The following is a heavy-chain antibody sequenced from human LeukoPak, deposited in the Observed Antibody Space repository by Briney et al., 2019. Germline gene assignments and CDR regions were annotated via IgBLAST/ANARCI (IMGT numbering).Heavy chain of an antibody. D-gene: IGHD2-2*01. J-gene: IGHJ4*02. CDR3: ARQGAITYAYFDY. CDR1: GGSLTGSF. Sequence: SSETLSLTCTVSGGSLTGSFWSWIRQPPGKGLEWIGYVFYSGSTRYNPSLKSRVTTSVDTSKNQFSLRLTSVTAADTAVYYCARQGAITYAYFDYWSQGTLVTVSS. V-gene: IGHV4-59*08. CDR2: VFYSGST.